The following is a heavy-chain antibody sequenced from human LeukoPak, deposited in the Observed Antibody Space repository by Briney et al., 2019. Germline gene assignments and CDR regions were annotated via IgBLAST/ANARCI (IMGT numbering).Heavy chain of an antibody. CDR3: AREAEQLALYYYYYMDV. J-gene: IGHJ6*03. CDR1: GGSISSYY. Sequence: SETLSLTCTVSGGSISSYYWSWIRQPAGKGLEWIGRIYTSGSTNYNPSLKSRVTMSVDTSKNQFSLKLSSVTAADTAVYYCAREAEQLALYYYYYMDVWGKGTTVTVSS. CDR2: IYTSGST. V-gene: IGHV4-4*07. D-gene: IGHD6-6*01.